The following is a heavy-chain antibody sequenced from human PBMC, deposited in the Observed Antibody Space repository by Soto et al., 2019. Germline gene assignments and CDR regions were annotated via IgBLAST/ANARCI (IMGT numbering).Heavy chain of an antibody. CDR2: ISAYNGNT. Sequence: GASVKVSCKASGYTFTSYGISWVRQAPGQGLEWVGWISAYNGNTNYAQKLQGRVTMTTDTSTSTAYMELRSLRSDDTAVYYCARDRKYSSSWNLRWFDPWGQGTLVTVSS. CDR3: ARDRKYSSSWNLRWFDP. D-gene: IGHD6-13*01. V-gene: IGHV1-18*01. J-gene: IGHJ5*02. CDR1: GYTFTSYG.